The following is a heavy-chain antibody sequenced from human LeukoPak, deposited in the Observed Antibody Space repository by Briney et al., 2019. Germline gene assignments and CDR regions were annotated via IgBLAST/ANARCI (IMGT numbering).Heavy chain of an antibody. Sequence: PGGSLRLSCEASRFSFSNSWMHWVHQTPWKGLVWVSSIRGDGGDTTYTDSVKGRFTISRDNAKNTLYLQMNSLRADDTAVYYCATGSVCYSASWYSQEGDYWGQGTLVTVSS. CDR2: IRGDGGDT. CDR1: RFSFSNSW. D-gene: IGHD6-13*01. J-gene: IGHJ4*02. V-gene: IGHV3-74*01. CDR3: ATGSVCYSASWYSQEGDY.